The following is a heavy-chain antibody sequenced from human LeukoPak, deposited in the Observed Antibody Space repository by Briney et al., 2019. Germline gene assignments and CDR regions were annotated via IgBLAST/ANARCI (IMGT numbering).Heavy chain of an antibody. V-gene: IGHV3-33*01. CDR1: GFTFSSYG. Sequence: GGSLRLSCAASGFTFSSYGMHWVRHAPGKGLEWVAVIWYDGSNKYYADSVKGRFTISRDNSKNTLYLQMNSLRDEDTAVYSCARRWGYYYDSSGYPDAFDIWGQGTMVTVSS. CDR2: IWYDGSNK. CDR3: ARRWGYYYDSSGYPDAFDI. J-gene: IGHJ3*02. D-gene: IGHD3-22*01.